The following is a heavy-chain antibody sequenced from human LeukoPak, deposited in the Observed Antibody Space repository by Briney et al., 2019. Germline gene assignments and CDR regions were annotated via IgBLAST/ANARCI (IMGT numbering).Heavy chain of an antibody. V-gene: IGHV3-7*04. CDR1: GFTFSSYW. Sequence: GGSLRLSCAASGFTFSSYWMSWVRQAPGKGLEWVANIKQDGSEKYYVDSVKGRFTISRDNSKNTLYLQMNSLRAEDTAVYYCARGGPVFPYYGMDVWGQGTTVTVSS. CDR2: IKQDGSEK. CDR3: ARGGPVFPYYGMDV. D-gene: IGHD2-8*01. J-gene: IGHJ6*02.